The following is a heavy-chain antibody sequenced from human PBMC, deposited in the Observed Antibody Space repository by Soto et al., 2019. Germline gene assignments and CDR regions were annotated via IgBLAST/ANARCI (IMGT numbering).Heavy chain of an antibody. V-gene: IGHV3-30*18. CDR2: LSHDGSNK. Sequence: QVPLVESGGVVVQPGKSLRLSCAASGFTFSTHGMHWVRQAPGKGLEWVAVLSHDGSNKYYADSVKGRFTISRDNSKDTLYLQMNSLRAEDTAVYYCAKCGFGVVSNYMDVWGKGTTVTVSS. J-gene: IGHJ6*03. CDR3: AKCGFGVVSNYMDV. D-gene: IGHD3-3*01. CDR1: GFTFSTHG.